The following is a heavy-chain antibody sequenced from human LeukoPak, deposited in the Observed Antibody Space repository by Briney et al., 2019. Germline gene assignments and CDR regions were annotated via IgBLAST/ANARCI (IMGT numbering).Heavy chain of an antibody. V-gene: IGHV3-23*01. CDR1: GFTFSSYA. CDR2: ISGSGGST. Sequence: GGSLRLSCAASGFTFSSYAMSWVRQAPGKGLEWVSAISGSGGSTYYADSVKGRFTISRDNSKNTLYLQMNSLRAEDTAVYYSAKGVKILHYYYMDVWGKGTTVTVSS. J-gene: IGHJ6*03. CDR3: AKGVKILHYYYMDV. D-gene: IGHD4-23*01.